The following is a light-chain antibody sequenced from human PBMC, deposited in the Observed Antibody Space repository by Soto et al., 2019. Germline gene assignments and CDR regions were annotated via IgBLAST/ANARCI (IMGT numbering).Light chain of an antibody. Sequence: DIQMTQSPSSLSASVGDRVTITCRASPGISNYLAWNQQKPGKIPKLLIYAASTLQSGVPSRFSGSGSGTDFTLTISSLQPEDVATYYCQKYNSAPLTFGGGTKVEIK. CDR1: PGISNY. V-gene: IGKV1-27*01. CDR2: AAS. CDR3: QKYNSAPLT. J-gene: IGKJ4*01.